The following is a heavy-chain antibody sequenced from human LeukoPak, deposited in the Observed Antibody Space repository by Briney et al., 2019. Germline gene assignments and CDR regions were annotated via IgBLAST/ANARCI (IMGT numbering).Heavy chain of an antibody. CDR3: ASFSWGSGSYNQEAIWSWFDP. CDR1: GGSISSYY. V-gene: IGHV4-59*08. CDR2: INYSGNT. J-gene: IGHJ5*02. Sequence: KPSETLSLTCTVSGGSISSYYWSWIRQPPGMGLEWIGYINYSGNTDYNPSLKSRVTISVDTSKNQFSLKLSSVTAADTAVYYCASFSWGSGSYNQEAIWSWFDPWGQGTLVTVSS. D-gene: IGHD3-10*01.